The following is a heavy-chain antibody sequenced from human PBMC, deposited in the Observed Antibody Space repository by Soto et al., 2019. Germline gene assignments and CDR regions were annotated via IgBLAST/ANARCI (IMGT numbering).Heavy chain of an antibody. CDR3: ARVWATVVTLNWFDP. V-gene: IGHV4-31*03. Sequence: QVQLQESGPGLVKPSQTLSLTCTVSGGSISSGGYYWSWIRQHPGKGLEWIGYIYYSGSTYYNPSIKSRVTISVDTSKNQFSLKLSSVTAADTAVYYCARVWATVVTLNWFDPWGQGTLVTVSS. CDR2: IYYSGST. J-gene: IGHJ5*02. D-gene: IGHD4-17*01. CDR1: GGSISSGGYY.